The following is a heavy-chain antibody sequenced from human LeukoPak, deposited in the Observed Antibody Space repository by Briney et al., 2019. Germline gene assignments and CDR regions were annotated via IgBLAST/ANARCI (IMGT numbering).Heavy chain of an antibody. J-gene: IGHJ4*02. CDR1: GFTFSSYS. CDR3: ARGPGYSSGYEDY. V-gene: IGHV3-21*01. Sequence: KPGGSLRLFCAASGFTFSSYSMNWVRQAPGKGVEWVSSISSSSSYIYYADSVKGRFTISRDNAKNSLYLQMNSLRAEDTAVYYCARGPGYSSGYEDYWGQGTLVTVSS. CDR2: ISSSSSYI. D-gene: IGHD6-19*01.